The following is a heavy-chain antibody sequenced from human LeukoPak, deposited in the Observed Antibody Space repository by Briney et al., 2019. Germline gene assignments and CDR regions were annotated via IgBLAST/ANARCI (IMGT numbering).Heavy chain of an antibody. D-gene: IGHD6-13*01. CDR2: ISSPGSTI. J-gene: IGHJ1*01. V-gene: IGHV3-48*03. CDR1: GFTFSTYE. Sequence: GGSLRLSCAASGFTFSTYEMNWVRQAPGKGLEWISYISSPGSTIYYADSVKGRFIISRDNAKNSLDLQMSSLRAEDTAVYYCARGDYSTSWYVQHWGQGTLVTVSS. CDR3: ARGDYSTSWYVQH.